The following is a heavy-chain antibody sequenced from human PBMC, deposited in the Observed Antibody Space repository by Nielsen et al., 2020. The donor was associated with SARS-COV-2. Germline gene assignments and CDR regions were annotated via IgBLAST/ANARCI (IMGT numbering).Heavy chain of an antibody. V-gene: IGHV5-51*01. Sequence: GESLKISCQGSGYNFATYWIAWVRQMPGKGLKWMGVVYPGDSDTRYSPSFQGQVVISFDKSITTAYLQWNSLQASDSAMYYCARLQSSTGGGMDVWGQGTAVTVSS. CDR3: ARLQSSTGGGMDV. CDR1: GYNFATYW. CDR2: VYPGDSDT. J-gene: IGHJ6*02. D-gene: IGHD6-13*01.